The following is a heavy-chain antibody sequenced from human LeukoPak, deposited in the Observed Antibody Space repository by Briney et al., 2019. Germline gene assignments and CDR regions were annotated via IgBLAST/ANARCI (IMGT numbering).Heavy chain of an antibody. V-gene: IGHV3-23*01. J-gene: IGHJ4*02. Sequence: GGSLRLSCEASGFSFSAVPMSWVRHVPGKGLECVSYIIASGGSAYYADSVRGRFTISRDNPKNTLYLQMDDLRAEDSAVYYCATHILFWSGLFDSWGQGALVSVSS. CDR3: ATHILFWSGLFDS. D-gene: IGHD3-3*01. CDR1: GFSFSAVP. CDR2: IIASGGSA.